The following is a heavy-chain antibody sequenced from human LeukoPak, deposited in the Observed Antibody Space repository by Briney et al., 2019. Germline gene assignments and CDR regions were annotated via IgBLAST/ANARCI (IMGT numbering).Heavy chain of an antibody. CDR2: ISYDGSNK. D-gene: IGHD5-24*01. V-gene: IGHV3-30*04. CDR1: GFTFSSYA. J-gene: IGHJ5*02. CDR3: ARDSGTDGYTPAFDP. Sequence: PGRSLRLSCAASGFTFSSYAMHWVRQAPGKGLEWVAVISYDGSNKYYADSVKGRFTISRDNSKNTLYLQMNSLRAEDTAVYYCARDSGTDGYTPAFDPWGQGTLVTVSS.